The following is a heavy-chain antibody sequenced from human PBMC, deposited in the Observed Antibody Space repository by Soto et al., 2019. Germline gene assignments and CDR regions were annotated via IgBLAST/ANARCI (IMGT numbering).Heavy chain of an antibody. D-gene: IGHD4-17*01. CDR3: ARTGTTGPVVDF. Sequence: QLHLQESGSGLVKPSQTLSLTCAVSGGSISKNGYSWSWIRQPPRKGLEWIGYIYHSGSTYYNPSRKSRGSISVARSNNRFSRNLSSVPAADTAVYYCARTGTTGPVVDFWGQGTRVTVSS. CDR2: IYHSGST. V-gene: IGHV4-30-2*01. J-gene: IGHJ4*02. CDR1: GGSISKNGYS.